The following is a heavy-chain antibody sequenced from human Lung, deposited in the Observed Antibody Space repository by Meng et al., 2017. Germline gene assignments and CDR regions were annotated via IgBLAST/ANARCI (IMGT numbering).Heavy chain of an antibody. V-gene: IGHV4-34*01. CDR1: VGSFSDYY. D-gene: IGHD4-11*01. CDR2: INHSGST. Sequence: VLPQQWGSGLLKPAEPLPLTCVVSVGSFSDYYWSWLRQPPGKGLEWIGEINHSGSTNYNPSLESRATISVDTSQNNLSLKLSSVTAADSAVYYCARGPTTMAHDFDYWGQGTLVTVFS. J-gene: IGHJ4*02. CDR3: ARGPTTMAHDFDY.